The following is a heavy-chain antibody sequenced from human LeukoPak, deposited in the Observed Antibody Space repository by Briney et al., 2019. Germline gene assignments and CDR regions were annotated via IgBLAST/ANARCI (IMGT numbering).Heavy chain of an antibody. V-gene: IGHV3-23*01. Sequence: SGGSLRLSCGASGLTFSNYAMNWVRQAPGKGLEWVSGISGSGGTTYYAASVKGRFTISRDNSKNTLYVQMNSLRVEDTDVYYCAKDRRATISTSNWFDPWGQGTLVTVSS. J-gene: IGHJ5*02. CDR3: AKDRRATISTSNWFDP. CDR1: GLTFSNYA. CDR2: ISGSGGTT. D-gene: IGHD5-24*01.